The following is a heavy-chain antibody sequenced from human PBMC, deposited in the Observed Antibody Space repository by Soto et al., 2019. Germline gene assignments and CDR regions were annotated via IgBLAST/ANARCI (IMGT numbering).Heavy chain of an antibody. CDR2: VVPMFRTP. CDR1: GGTFRKFA. V-gene: IGHV1-69*01. J-gene: IGHJ2*01. Sequence: QVQLVQSGAEVKKPGSSVKVSCKVSGGTFRKFAVSWVRQAPGQGLEWMGGVVPMFRTPNYAQKFQGRVTTTADESTSTASMELRSRRSEDTDVYYCATGATGDFGDLDLVGRGTLVTVSS. D-gene: IGHD7-27*01. CDR3: ATGATGDFGDLDL.